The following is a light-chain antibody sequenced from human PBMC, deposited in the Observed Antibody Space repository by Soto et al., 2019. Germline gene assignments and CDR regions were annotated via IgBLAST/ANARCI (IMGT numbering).Light chain of an antibody. CDR1: QSVLYSSNNKNY. V-gene: IGKV4-1*01. Sequence: DIVMTQSPDSLAVSLGERATINCRSSQSVLYSSNNKNYLTWYQQKPGQPPKLLISWASTRESGVPDRFSGSGSGTDFTLAINSLQPEDVAVYYFQQFYISPPTFGQGTKLEIK. J-gene: IGKJ2*01. CDR3: QQFYISPPT. CDR2: WAS.